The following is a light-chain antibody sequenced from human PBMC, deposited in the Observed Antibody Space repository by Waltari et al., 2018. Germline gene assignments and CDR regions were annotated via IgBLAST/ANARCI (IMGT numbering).Light chain of an antibody. CDR3: QQLNSYQS. Sequence: IQLTQSPSSLSASVGDRVTITCRARQGISTYLAWYQQKPGKAPQLLIYEASTLQIGVPSRFSGSGSGTDFTRTISSLQPEDFATYYCQQLNSYQSFGQGTRLEIK. CDR2: EAS. CDR1: QGISTY. V-gene: IGKV1-9*01. J-gene: IGKJ5*01.